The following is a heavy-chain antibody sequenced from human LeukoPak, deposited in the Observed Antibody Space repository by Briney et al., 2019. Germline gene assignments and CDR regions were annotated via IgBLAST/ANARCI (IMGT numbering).Heavy chain of an antibody. CDR3: ARRRDGYSLSFDY. CDR2: IRYDGSNK. Sequence: GGSLTLSCAASGFTFSDYGMHWVRQAPGKGLKGVAFIRYDGSNKYYAETVKGRFTISRDNSKNTLYLQMNSLRTEDTAVYYCARRRDGYSLSFDYWGQGTLVT. D-gene: IGHD5-24*01. V-gene: IGHV3-30*02. CDR1: GFTFSDYG. J-gene: IGHJ4*02.